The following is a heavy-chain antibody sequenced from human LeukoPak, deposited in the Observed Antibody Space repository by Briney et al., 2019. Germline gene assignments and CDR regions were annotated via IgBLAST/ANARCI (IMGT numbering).Heavy chain of an antibody. J-gene: IGHJ4*02. V-gene: IGHV3-33*01. CDR1: GFTFSSYG. CDR3: ARDRSSSRYRPPPFDY. D-gene: IGHD6-13*01. Sequence: TGGSLRLSCAAPGFTFSSYGMHWVRQAPGKGRGWVAVIWYEGIKKYYADSVKARSPIPRANSKNTLYLQITTLRPEDTALFYCARDRSSSRYRPPPFDYWGQGTLVTVSS. CDR2: IWYEGIKK.